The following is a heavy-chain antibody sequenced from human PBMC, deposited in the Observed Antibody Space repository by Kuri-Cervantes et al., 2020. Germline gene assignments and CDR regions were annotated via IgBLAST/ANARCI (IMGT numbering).Heavy chain of an antibody. V-gene: IGHV4-34*01. CDR1: GGSFGGYY. D-gene: IGHD3-10*01. Sequence: SQTLSLTCAVYGGSFGGYYWSWVRQPPGKGLEWIGEINHSGSTNYNPSLKSRVTISVDTSKNKFSLKLSSVTAADTAVYYCAGEGAYYSTLDVWGQGTTVTVSS. J-gene: IGHJ6*02. CDR2: INHSGST. CDR3: AGEGAYYSTLDV.